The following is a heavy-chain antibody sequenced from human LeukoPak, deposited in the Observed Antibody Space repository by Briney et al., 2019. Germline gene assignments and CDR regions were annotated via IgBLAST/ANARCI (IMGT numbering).Heavy chain of an antibody. V-gene: IGHV3-30-3*01. J-gene: IGHJ4*02. CDR1: GFTFSSYA. CDR2: ISYDGSNK. Sequence: GALRLSCAASGFTFSSYAMHWVRQAPGKGLEWVAVISYDGSNKYYADSVKGRFTISRDNSKNTLYLQMNSLRAEDTAVYYCARDPEGVYGDYYFDSWGQGTLVTVSS. D-gene: IGHD4-17*01. CDR3: ARDPEGVYGDYYFDS.